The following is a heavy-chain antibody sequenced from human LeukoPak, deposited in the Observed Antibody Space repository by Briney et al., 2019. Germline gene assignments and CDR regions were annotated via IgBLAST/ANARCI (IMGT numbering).Heavy chain of an antibody. Sequence: SETLSLTCTVSGGSISSSSYYWGWIRQPPGKGLEWIGSIYYSGSTYYNPSLKSRVTISVDTSKNQFSLKLSSVTAADTAVYYCARHEGVYGMAYFDYWGQGTLVTVSS. D-gene: IGHD2-8*01. V-gene: IGHV4-39*01. J-gene: IGHJ4*02. CDR1: GGSISSSSYY. CDR3: ARHEGVYGMAYFDY. CDR2: IYYSGST.